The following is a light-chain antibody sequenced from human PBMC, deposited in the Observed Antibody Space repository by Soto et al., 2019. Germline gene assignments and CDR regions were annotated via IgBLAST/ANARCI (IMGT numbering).Light chain of an antibody. CDR3: QQYNNWTRIT. V-gene: IGKV3D-15*01. Sequence: ENESTQSPCTLSLSQGERAPLSCRASQSVSSSYLAWYQHKPGQAPRFLIYGASTRATGIPARFSGSGSGTEFTLTISSLQSEDFAVYYCQQYNNWTRITFAQGTRLEIK. CDR2: GAS. J-gene: IGKJ5*01. CDR1: QSVSSSY.